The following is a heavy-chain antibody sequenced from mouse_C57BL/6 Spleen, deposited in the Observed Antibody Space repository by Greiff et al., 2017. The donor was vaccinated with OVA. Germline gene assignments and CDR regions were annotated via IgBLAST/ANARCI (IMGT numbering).Heavy chain of an antibody. D-gene: IGHD1-1*01. Sequence: LQESGAELVRPGASVTLSCKASGYTFTDYEMHWVKQTPVHGLEWIGALDPETGGTAYNQKLKGKAILTAYKSSSTAYMERRSLTSEDSAVYYCTRSGYYGSSPADWGQGTLVTVSA. CDR2: LDPETGGT. V-gene: IGHV1-15*01. CDR3: TRSGYYGSSPAD. J-gene: IGHJ3*01. CDR1: GYTFTDYE.